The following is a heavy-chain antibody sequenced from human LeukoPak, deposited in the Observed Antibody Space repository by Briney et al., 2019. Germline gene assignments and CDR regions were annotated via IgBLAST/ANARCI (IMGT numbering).Heavy chain of an antibody. CDR2: VYYTGSI. Sequence: ETLSLTCTVSGGSISSYYWSWVRQPPGKGLEWIGFVYYTGSINYSPSLKSRVTISVDTSKNQFSLKLSSVTAADTAVYYCAAYSGYDRHFDYWGQGTLVTVSS. CDR3: AAYSGYDRHFDY. J-gene: IGHJ4*02. CDR1: GGSISSYY. V-gene: IGHV4-59*01. D-gene: IGHD5-12*01.